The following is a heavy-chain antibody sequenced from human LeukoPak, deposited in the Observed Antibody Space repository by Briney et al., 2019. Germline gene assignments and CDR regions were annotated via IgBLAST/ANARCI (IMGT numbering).Heavy chain of an antibody. J-gene: IGHJ6*03. D-gene: IGHD6-6*01. CDR2: IGTAGDT. Sequence: GGSLRLSCAASGFTFSSYDMHWVRQATGKGLEWVSAIGTAGDTYYPGSVKGRFTISRENAKNSLCLQMNSLRAGDTAVYYCARAMWSSSSPSAPHLGGYYYYYMDVWGKGTTVTVSS. CDR3: ARAMWSSSSPSAPHLGGYYYYYMDV. V-gene: IGHV3-13*01. CDR1: GFTFSSYD.